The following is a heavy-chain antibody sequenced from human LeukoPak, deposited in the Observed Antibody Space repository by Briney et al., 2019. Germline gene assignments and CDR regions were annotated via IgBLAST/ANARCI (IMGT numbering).Heavy chain of an antibody. D-gene: IGHD7-27*01. Sequence: PGGSLRLSCAASGFTFSNYEMNWVRQAPGKGLEWLSYISSSGRAINYADSVKGRFTISRDNAKNSLFLQMNSLRAEDTAVYYCASESDWGNHDAFDIWGQGTMVTVSS. CDR3: ASESDWGNHDAFDI. V-gene: IGHV3-48*03. CDR1: GFTFSNYE. J-gene: IGHJ3*02. CDR2: ISSSGRAI.